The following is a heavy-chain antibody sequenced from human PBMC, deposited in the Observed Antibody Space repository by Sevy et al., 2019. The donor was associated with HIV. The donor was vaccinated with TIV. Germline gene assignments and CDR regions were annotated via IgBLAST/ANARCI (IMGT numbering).Heavy chain of an antibody. CDR1: GFTFGNHA. J-gene: IGHJ4*01. Sequence: GGSLRLSCAASGFTFGNHAIHWVRQAPGKGLEWVAIISFDGRNEHYADSVKGRFTISRDNSKNTVYLQMTRLRTEDTAVYYCASDRCTDGVCFRSGYFDYWGQGTLVTVSS. CDR2: ISFDGRNE. V-gene: IGHV3-30*04. CDR3: ASDRCTDGVCFRSGYFDY. D-gene: IGHD2-8*01.